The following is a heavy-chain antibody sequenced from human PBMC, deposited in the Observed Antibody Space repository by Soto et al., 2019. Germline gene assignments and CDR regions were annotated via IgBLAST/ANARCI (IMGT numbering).Heavy chain of an antibody. D-gene: IGHD3-16*01. J-gene: IGHJ4*02. CDR1: GYTFTGNS. V-gene: IGHV1-2*02. Sequence: ASVKVSCKAYGYTFTGNSLHWVRQAPGQGLEWMGWIKPNSGGTNYAQNFQGRVTMTGDTSISTVYMELSRLKYDDTAVYYCATTIPSSSYTFLDYWGQGTLVTVSS. CDR2: IKPNSGGT. CDR3: ATTIPSSSYTFLDY.